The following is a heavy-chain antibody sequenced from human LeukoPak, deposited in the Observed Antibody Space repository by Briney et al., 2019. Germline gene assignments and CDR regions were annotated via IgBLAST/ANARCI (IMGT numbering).Heavy chain of an antibody. D-gene: IGHD1-20*01. CDR2: LNPGGGSS. CDR3: ASVYKFGMDV. Sequence: GASVTVYCTASGYTVTNYYMHWVRQAPGQGLEWMAILNPGGGSSTYAQKFRGRATLTRATSTNTGYMELSSLRSEDTAMYYCASVYKFGMDVWGQGTTVIVSS. J-gene: IGHJ6*02. V-gene: IGHV1-46*01. CDR1: GYTVTNYY.